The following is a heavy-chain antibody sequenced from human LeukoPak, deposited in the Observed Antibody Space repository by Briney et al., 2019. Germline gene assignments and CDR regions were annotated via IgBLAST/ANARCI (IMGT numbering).Heavy chain of an antibody. CDR2: ISGSGGST. J-gene: IGHJ4*02. V-gene: IGHV3-23*01. Sequence: GGSLRLSCVVSGFTFSSYAMSWVRQAPGKGLEWVSGISGSGGSTYYADSVKGRFTISRDNSKNTLYLQMNSLRAEDTAVYYCAKAGEGEYSSSWYGDYWGQGTLVTVSS. D-gene: IGHD6-13*01. CDR1: GFTFSSYA. CDR3: AKAGEGEYSSSWYGDY.